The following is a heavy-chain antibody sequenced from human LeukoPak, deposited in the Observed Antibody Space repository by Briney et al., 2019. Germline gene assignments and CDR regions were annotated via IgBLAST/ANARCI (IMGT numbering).Heavy chain of an antibody. CDR1: GYTFTSYD. D-gene: IGHD3-22*01. V-gene: IGHV1-8*01. CDR3: ARDGVYYDSSGYYPPNYYYYMDV. CDR2: MNPNSGNT. Sequence: ASVKVSCKASGYTFTSYDINWVRQATGQGLEWMGWMNPNSGNTGYAQKFQGRVTMTRDTSISTAYMELSRLRSDDTAVYYCARDGVYYDSSGYYPPNYYYYMDVWGKGTTVTVSS. J-gene: IGHJ6*03.